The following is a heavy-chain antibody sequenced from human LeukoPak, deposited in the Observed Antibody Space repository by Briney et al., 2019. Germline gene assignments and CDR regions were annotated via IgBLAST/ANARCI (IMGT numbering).Heavy chain of an antibody. CDR3: ARDRGSGGSLFDY. J-gene: IGHJ4*02. D-gene: IGHD3-10*01. V-gene: IGHV3-21*01. Sequence: GGSLRLSCAASGITFSSYGMNWVRQAPGKGLEWVSSISSSSSYIYYADSVKGRFTISRDNAKNSLYLQMNSLRAEDTAVYYCARDRGSGGSLFDYWGQGTLVTVSS. CDR2: ISSSSSYI. CDR1: GITFSSYG.